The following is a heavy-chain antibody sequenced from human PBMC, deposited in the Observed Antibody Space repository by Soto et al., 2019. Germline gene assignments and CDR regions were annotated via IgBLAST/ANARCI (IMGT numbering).Heavy chain of an antibody. CDR3: ARTVMPVGNLAAFDH. D-gene: IGHD7-27*01. Sequence: SETLSLTCNVSGGSVSSVKYFWSWIRQPPGKGLEWIAYIYNNGNTNYNPSLKSRATISVDTSKNQCSLKLTSVTAAASAVYFCARTVMPVGNLAAFDHWGQGVLVTVSS. CDR2: IYNNGNT. V-gene: IGHV4-61*01. J-gene: IGHJ4*02. CDR1: GGSVSSVKYF.